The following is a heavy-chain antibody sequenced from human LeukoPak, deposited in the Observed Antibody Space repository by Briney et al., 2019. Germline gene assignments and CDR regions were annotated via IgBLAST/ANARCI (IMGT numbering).Heavy chain of an antibody. J-gene: IGHJ4*02. Sequence: SETLSLTCTVSGGSISSYYWSWIRQPAGKGLEWIGRIYTSGSTNYNPSLKSRVTMSVDTSKNQFSLKLSSVTAADTAVEYCTSDNCVFWSGTYTGRDYWGQGTLVTVSS. CDR2: IYTSGST. V-gene: IGHV4-4*07. CDR3: TSDNCVFWSGTYTGRDY. D-gene: IGHD3-3*01. CDR1: GGSISSYY.